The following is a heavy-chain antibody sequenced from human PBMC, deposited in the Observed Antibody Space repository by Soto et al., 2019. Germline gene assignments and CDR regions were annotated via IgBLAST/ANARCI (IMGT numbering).Heavy chain of an antibody. D-gene: IGHD6-25*01. CDR2: IYYSGST. CDR1: GGSISSYY. CDR3: ARRLYSYGMDV. Sequence: SETLSLTCTVSGGSISSYYWSWIRQPPGKELEWIGYIYYSGSTNYNPSLKSRVTISVDTSKNQFSLKLSSVTAADTAVYYCARRLYSYGMDVWGQGTTVTVSS. V-gene: IGHV4-59*01. J-gene: IGHJ6*02.